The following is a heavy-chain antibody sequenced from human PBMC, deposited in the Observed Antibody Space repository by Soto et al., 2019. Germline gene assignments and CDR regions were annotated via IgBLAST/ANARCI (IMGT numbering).Heavy chain of an antibody. Sequence: RRLSCAASGFTFSSYSMNWVRQAPGKGLEWVSYISSSSSTIYYADSVKGRFTISRDNAKNSLYLQMNSLRDEDTAVYYCARDPSSASYYYYGMDVWGQGTTVTVSS. V-gene: IGHV3-48*02. D-gene: IGHD3-22*01. CDR2: ISSSSSTI. CDR3: ARDPSSASYYYYGMDV. CDR1: GFTFSSYS. J-gene: IGHJ6*02.